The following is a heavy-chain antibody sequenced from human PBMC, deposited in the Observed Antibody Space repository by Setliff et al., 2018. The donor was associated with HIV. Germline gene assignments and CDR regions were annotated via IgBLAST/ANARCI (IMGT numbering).Heavy chain of an antibody. D-gene: IGHD6-25*01. CDR1: GYTFTSYS. CDR3: ARWVDDNSEGSYYHYMDV. J-gene: IGHJ6*03. V-gene: IGHV1-18*01. Sequence: ASGEGLCKPSGYTFTSYSIAWVRQAPGQGLEWMGLISGYNGWTKYPQKFQGRVTMTTDTSTSTVYMELTSLTSDDTAVYYCARWVDDNSEGSYYHYMDVWGNGASVTVSS. CDR2: ISGYNGWT.